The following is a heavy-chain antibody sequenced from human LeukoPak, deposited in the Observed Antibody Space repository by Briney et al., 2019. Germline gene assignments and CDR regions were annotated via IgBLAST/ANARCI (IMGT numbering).Heavy chain of an antibody. Sequence: GSSVKVSCKASGGTFSSYTISWVRRAPGQGLEWMGRIIPILGIANYAQKFQGRVTITADKSTSTAYMELSSLRSEDTAVYYCARGIDSSGYLEYFQHWGQGTLVTVSS. J-gene: IGHJ1*01. V-gene: IGHV1-69*02. D-gene: IGHD3-22*01. CDR2: IIPILGIA. CDR3: ARGIDSSGYLEYFQH. CDR1: GGTFSSYT.